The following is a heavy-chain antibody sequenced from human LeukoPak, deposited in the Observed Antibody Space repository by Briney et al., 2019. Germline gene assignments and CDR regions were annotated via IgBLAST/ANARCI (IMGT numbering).Heavy chain of an antibody. CDR1: GFTFSSYS. V-gene: IGHV3-21*01. Sequence: GGSLRLSCAASGFTFSSYSMNWVRQAPGKGLEWVSSISSSSSYIYYADSVKGRFTISRDNAKNSLYLQMNSLRAEDTAVYYCASISCSSTSCYRGRFDYWGQGTLVTVSS. CDR2: ISSSSSYI. D-gene: IGHD2-2*01. J-gene: IGHJ4*02. CDR3: ASISCSSTSCYRGRFDY.